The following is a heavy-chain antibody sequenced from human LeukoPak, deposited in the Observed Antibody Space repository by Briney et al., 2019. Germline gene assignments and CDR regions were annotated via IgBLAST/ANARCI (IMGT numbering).Heavy chain of an antibody. V-gene: IGHV7-4-1*02. CDR1: GYKFTSYV. J-gene: IGHJ4*02. D-gene: IGHD3-10*01. Sequence: ASVKVSCKAAGYKFTSYVINWVRQAPGQGLEWMGWINPDTRNPTYAQGFTGRFVFSFDTSVSTAYLQISRLKAEDTAVYYCARSQDNYAAWSYSYWGQGTLVTVSS. CDR3: ARSQDNYAAWSYSY. CDR2: INPDTRNP.